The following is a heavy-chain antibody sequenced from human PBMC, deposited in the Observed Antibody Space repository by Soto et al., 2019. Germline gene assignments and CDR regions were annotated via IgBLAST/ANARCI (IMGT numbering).Heavy chain of an antibody. CDR3: AKGRGGSGSLTPRVDF. CDR1: GFTFNNYA. CDR2: ISGGGDTT. V-gene: IGHV3-23*01. D-gene: IGHD3-10*01. J-gene: IGHJ4*02. Sequence: EVQLLESGGGLVQPGGSLRLSCAASGFTFNNYAMTWVRRAPGKGLEWVSAISGGGDTTSYADSVKGRFTVSRDGSKNTLSLQMSSLRAEDTALYYCAKGRGGSGSLTPRVDFWGQGTLVTVSS.